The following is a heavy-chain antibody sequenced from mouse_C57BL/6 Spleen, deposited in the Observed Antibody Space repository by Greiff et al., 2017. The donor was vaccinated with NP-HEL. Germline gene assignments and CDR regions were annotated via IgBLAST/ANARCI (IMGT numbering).Heavy chain of an antibody. Sequence: QVQLQQSGAELAKPGASVKLSCKASGYTFTSYWMHWVKQRPGQGLEWIGYINPSSGLTKSNQKLKDKATLTADKSSSTAYMQLSSLTYEDSAVYYCARSGYYGSSYAVYYFDYWGQGTTLTVSS. D-gene: IGHD1-1*01. J-gene: IGHJ2*01. CDR2: INPSSGLT. CDR3: ARSGYYGSSYAVYYFDY. CDR1: GYTFTSYW. V-gene: IGHV1-7*01.